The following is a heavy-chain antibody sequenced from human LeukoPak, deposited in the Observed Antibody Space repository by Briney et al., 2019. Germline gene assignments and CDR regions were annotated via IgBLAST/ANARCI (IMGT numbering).Heavy chain of an antibody. Sequence: GRSLRPSCATSGFTFSSYAMHWVRQAPGKGLEWVAVVSYDGSNKFYADSVKGRFTISRDNSKNTLYLQMNSLRAEDTAVYFCARVRCSSAACNFAAIDVWGQGTTVTVSS. J-gene: IGHJ6*02. CDR1: GFTFSSYA. D-gene: IGHD2-2*01. CDR3: ARVRCSSAACNFAAIDV. CDR2: VSYDGSNK. V-gene: IGHV3-30-3*01.